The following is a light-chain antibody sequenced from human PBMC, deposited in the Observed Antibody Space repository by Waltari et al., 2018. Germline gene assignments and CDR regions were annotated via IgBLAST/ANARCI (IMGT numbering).Light chain of an antibody. J-gene: IGLJ3*02. CDR3: CSYAGYYIWV. V-gene: IGLV2-23*01. CDR2: EDN. Sequence: QSALNQPASVSGSPGQSITISCTGTSNDVGNYDLVSWYQQHPDKAPKLIIYEDNKRPSGVSHRFSGSKSGNTASLTISGLQTEDEADYYCCSYAGYYIWVFGGGTKLTVL. CDR1: SNDVGNYDL.